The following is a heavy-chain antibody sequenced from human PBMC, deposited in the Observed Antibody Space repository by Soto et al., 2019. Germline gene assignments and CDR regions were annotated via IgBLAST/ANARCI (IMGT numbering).Heavy chain of an antibody. CDR1: GFTFSSYW. Sequence: GGSLRLSCTASGFTFSSYWMTWVRRAPGKGLQWVANISRDGSDKYYLDSVKGRFTISRDNARNSLFLQMNSLRAEDTAVYYCARVRANDYEIDYWGQGTLVTVSS. CDR3: ARVRANDYEIDY. V-gene: IGHV3-7*03. D-gene: IGHD4-17*01. J-gene: IGHJ4*02. CDR2: ISRDGSDK.